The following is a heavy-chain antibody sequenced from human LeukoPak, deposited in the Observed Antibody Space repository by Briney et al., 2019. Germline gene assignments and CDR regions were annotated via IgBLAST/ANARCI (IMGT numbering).Heavy chain of an antibody. D-gene: IGHD3-10*01. CDR3: ARDITMVRGVIYWFDP. CDR1: GYTFTGYY. CDR2: INPNSGGT. Sequence: GASVKVSCKASGYTFTGYYMHWVRQAPGQGLEWMGWINPNSGGTNYAQKFQGRVTMTRDTSISTAYMELSRLRSDDTAVYYCARDITMVRGVIYWFDPWGQGTLVTVSS. V-gene: IGHV1-2*02. J-gene: IGHJ5*02.